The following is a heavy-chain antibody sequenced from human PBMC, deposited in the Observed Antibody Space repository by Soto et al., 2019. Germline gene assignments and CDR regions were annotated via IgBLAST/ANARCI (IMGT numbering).Heavy chain of an antibody. J-gene: IGHJ6*02. D-gene: IGHD2-8*01. Sequence: QVQLVQSGAEVKKPGSSVKVSCKASGGTFSSYTISWVRQAPGQGLEWMGRIIPILGIANYAPKFQGRVTXXXNXXXSXXXXXXXXXXXXDTXVYXXXXXXGSYGMDVWGQGTTVTVSS. CDR2: IIPILGIA. CDR1: GGTFSSYT. V-gene: IGHV1-69*02. CDR3: XXXXGSYGMDV.